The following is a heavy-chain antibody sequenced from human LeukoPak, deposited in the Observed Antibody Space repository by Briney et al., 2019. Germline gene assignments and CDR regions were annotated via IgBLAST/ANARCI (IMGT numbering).Heavy chain of an antibody. CDR2: ISGSGGST. CDR1: GFTFSSYA. D-gene: IGHD2-2*01. CDR3: ASPGYCSSTSCQRGLYNWSTP. J-gene: IGHJ5*02. Sequence: QSGGSLRLSCAASGFTFSSYAMSWVRQAPGKGLEWVSAISGSGGSTYYADSVKGRFTISRDNSKNTLYLQMNSLRAEDTAVYYCASPGYCSSTSCQRGLYNWSTPGAREPWSPSPQ. V-gene: IGHV3-23*01.